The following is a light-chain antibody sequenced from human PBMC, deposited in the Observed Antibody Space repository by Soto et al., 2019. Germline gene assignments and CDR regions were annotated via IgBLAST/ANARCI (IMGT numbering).Light chain of an antibody. V-gene: IGKV3-20*01. J-gene: IGKJ4*01. CDR2: ETS. CDR1: QSVDSSY. Sequence: EVVLTQSPGALSLSPGERATLSCRASQSVDSSYIAWYQQRPGQAPRLLIYETSGRATGIPDRFSGSGSGTDFTLTVSRLEPEDFAVYFCQQYGSYPLTFGGGTKVEIK. CDR3: QQYGSYPLT.